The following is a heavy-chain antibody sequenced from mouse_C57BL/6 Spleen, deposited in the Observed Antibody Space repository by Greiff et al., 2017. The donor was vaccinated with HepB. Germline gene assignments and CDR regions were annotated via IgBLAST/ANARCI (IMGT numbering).Heavy chain of an antibody. CDR2: IDPSDSYT. J-gene: IGHJ3*01. V-gene: IGHV1-50*01. CDR1: GYTFTSYW. Sequence: QVQLQQPGAELVKPGASVKLSCKASGYTFTSYWMQGVKQRPGQGLEWIGEIDPSDSYTNYNQKFKGKATWTVDTSSSTAYMQLSSRTSEDSAVYYCARVRAGAWFAYWGQGTLVTVSA. CDR3: ARVRAGAWFAY. D-gene: IGHD4-1*01.